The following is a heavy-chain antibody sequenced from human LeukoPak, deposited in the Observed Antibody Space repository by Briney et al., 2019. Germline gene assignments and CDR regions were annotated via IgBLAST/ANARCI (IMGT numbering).Heavy chain of an antibody. J-gene: IGHJ4*02. CDR2: ISGSGDSA. CDR1: GFTFSSYA. D-gene: IGHD6-13*01. CDR3: AKTRPLDSSSWSHGDY. Sequence: GGSLRLSCAASGFTFSSYAMSWVRQAPGKGLEWVSAISGSGDSAYYGDSVKGRFTISRDNSKNTLYLQMNSLRAEDTAVYYCAKTRPLDSSSWSHGDYWGQGTLVTVSS. V-gene: IGHV3-23*01.